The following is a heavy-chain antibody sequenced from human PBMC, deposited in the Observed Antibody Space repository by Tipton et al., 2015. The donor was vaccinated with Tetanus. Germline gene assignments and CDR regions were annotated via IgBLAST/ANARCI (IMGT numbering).Heavy chain of an antibody. CDR3: ARAQPSPYYYDSSGYYFDY. J-gene: IGHJ4*02. V-gene: IGHV4-30-4*01. Sequence: TLSLTCTVSGGSISSGDYYWSWIRQPPGKGLEWIGYIYYSGSTYYNPSLKSRVTISVDTSKNQFSLKLSSVTAADTAVYYCARAQPSPYYYDSSGYYFDYWGQGTLVTVSS. CDR2: IYYSGST. D-gene: IGHD3-22*01. CDR1: GGSISSGDYY.